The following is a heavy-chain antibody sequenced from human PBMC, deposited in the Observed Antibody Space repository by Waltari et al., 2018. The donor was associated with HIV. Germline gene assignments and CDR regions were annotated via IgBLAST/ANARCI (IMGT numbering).Heavy chain of an antibody. J-gene: IGHJ4*02. V-gene: IGHV3-33*01. CDR2: KWHDGKNK. CDR3: AREDHSRGGFDY. CDR1: GITFSVNG. D-gene: IGHD4-4*01. Sequence: QVRLVESGGGVVQPGKSLRLSCVVSGITFSVNGMQWVRQAPGKGVGWVAVKWHDGKNKYYPDSVKGRFTISRDNSKNTLYLQMRSLRVDDTAVYYCAREDHSRGGFDYWGQGTLVSVSS.